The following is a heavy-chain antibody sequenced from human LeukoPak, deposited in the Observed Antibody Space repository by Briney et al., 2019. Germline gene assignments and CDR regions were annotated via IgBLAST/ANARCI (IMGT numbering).Heavy chain of an antibody. D-gene: IGHD2-2*01. CDR3: ARAPAVVVPAARSGTWFGSYFDY. CDR1: GGSISSSNW. CDR2: IYPSGST. V-gene: IGHV4-4*02. J-gene: IGHJ4*02. Sequence: SETLSLTCAVSGGSISSSNWWSWVRQPPGKGLEWIGQIYPSGSTNYNPSLESRVTISIDMSKNQFSLKLSSVTAADTAVYYCARAPAVVVPAARSGTWFGSYFDYWGQGTLVTVSS.